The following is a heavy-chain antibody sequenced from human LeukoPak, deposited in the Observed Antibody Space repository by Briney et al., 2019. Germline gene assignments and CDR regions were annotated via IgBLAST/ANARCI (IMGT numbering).Heavy chain of an antibody. J-gene: IGHJ5*02. D-gene: IGHD3-22*01. CDR3: ARPYYYDSMIDP. Sequence: SETLSLTCTVSGGSISSGDYYWTWIRQPPGKGLEWIAYMYYSGSTYYNPSLKSRVTMSADTSKNQLSLKLSSVTAADTAVYYCARPYYYDSMIDPWGQGILVTVS. V-gene: IGHV4-30-4*01. CDR2: MYYSGST. CDR1: GGSISSGDYY.